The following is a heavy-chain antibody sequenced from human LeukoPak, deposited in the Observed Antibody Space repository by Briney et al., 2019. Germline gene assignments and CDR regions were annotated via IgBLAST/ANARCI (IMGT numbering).Heavy chain of an antibody. D-gene: IGHD1-14*01. J-gene: IGHJ4*02. Sequence: KPSETLSLTCTVSGGSISSGSYYWSWIRQPAGKGLEWIGRIYTSGSTNYNPSLKSRVTISVDTSKNQFSLKLSSVTAADTAVYYCARARGPRNPWEVSYYFDYWGQGNLVTVSS. CDR3: ARARGPRNPWEVSYYFDY. CDR1: GGSISSGSYY. CDR2: IYTSGST. V-gene: IGHV4-61*02.